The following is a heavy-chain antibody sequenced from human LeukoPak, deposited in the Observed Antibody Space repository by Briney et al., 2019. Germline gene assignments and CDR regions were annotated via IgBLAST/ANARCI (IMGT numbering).Heavy chain of an antibody. CDR3: ARESGFGELFPYAFDI. D-gene: IGHD3-10*01. CDR1: RFNFNNYD. CDR2: LGSAGDT. Sequence: GGSLRLSCAASRFNFNNYDMHWVRQAPGKGLEWVSALGSAGDTYYPDSVRGRFTISKETAKNSLYLQMTSLRDEDTAVYYCARESGFGELFPYAFDIWGQGTVVTVSS. V-gene: IGHV3-13*01. J-gene: IGHJ3*02.